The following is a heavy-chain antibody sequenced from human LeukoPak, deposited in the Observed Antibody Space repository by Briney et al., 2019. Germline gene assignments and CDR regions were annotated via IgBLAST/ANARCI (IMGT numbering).Heavy chain of an antibody. CDR2: IYSGGST. D-gene: IGHD2-21*01. J-gene: IGHJ4*02. CDR3: ARDNPYCGGDCYSF. V-gene: IGHV3-53*01. Sequence: GGALRLSCAASGFTVSSNYMSWVRQAPGKGLEWGSVIYSGGSTYYADSVKGRFTISRDNSKNTLYLQMNSLRAEDTAVYYCARDNPYCGGDCYSFWGQGILVTVSS. CDR1: GFTVSSNY.